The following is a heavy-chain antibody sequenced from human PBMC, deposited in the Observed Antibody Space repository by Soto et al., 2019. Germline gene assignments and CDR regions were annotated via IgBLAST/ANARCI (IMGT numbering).Heavy chain of an antibody. V-gene: IGHV1-18*04. CDR2: VSPYNGNA. CDR3: AGAISLIMAAPAY. D-gene: IGHD2-8*01. CDR1: GYTFSNYA. Sequence: ASVKVSCKTSGYTFSNYAISWVRQAPGQGLEWMGWVSPYNGNANYTEKFQGRVSMTTDTSTTTAYMELTSLTSDDTAIYYCAGAISLIMAAPAYWGQGTLVTVSS. J-gene: IGHJ4*02.